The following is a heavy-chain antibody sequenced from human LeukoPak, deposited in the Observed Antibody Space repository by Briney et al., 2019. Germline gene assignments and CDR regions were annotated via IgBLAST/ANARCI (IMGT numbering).Heavy chain of an antibody. Sequence: VASVKVSWKVSGYTLTELSMHWVRQAPGKGLEWMGGFDPEDGETIYAQKFQGRVTMTEDTSTDTAYMELSSLRSEDTAVYYCATPRRLYCSGGSCYYEVVRYFDYWGQGTLVTVSS. CDR3: ATPRRLYCSGGSCYYEVVRYFDY. J-gene: IGHJ4*02. CDR2: FDPEDGET. CDR1: GYTLTELS. V-gene: IGHV1-24*01. D-gene: IGHD2-15*01.